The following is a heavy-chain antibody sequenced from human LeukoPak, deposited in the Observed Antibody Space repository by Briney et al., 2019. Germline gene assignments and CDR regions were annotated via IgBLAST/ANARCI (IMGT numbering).Heavy chain of an antibody. D-gene: IGHD3-22*01. V-gene: IGHV1-46*01. J-gene: IGHJ3*02. CDR1: GYTFTSYG. Sequence: GASVKVSCKASGYTFTSYGISWVRQAPGQGLEWMGIINPSGGSTSYAQKFQGRVTMTRDTSISTAYVELSRLRSDDTAVYYCARDQVFYYDSSGFYVGDAFDIWGQGTMVTVFS. CDR3: ARDQVFYYDSSGFYVGDAFDI. CDR2: INPSGGST.